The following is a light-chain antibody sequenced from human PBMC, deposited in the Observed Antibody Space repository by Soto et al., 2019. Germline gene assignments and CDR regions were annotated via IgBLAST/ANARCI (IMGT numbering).Light chain of an antibody. V-gene: IGKV1-9*01. CDR2: AAS. Sequence: DIQLTQSPSFLSASVGDRVTITCRASQDISDYLAWYQQRPGKAPKLLIYAASTLQTGVPLRFSGSGSGTEFNLTISSLQPEDFATDACQQLNSYPLTVGGGTKVEIK. CDR1: QDISDY. CDR3: QQLNSYPLT. J-gene: IGKJ4*01.